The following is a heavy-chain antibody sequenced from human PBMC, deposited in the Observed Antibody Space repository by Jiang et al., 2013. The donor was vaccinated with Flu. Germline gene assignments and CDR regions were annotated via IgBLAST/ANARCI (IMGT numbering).Heavy chain of an antibody. Sequence: KPTQTLTLTCTFSGFSLSTSGMCVSWIRQPPGKALEWLARIDWDDDKYYSTSLKTRLTISKDTSKNQVVLTMTNMDPVDTATYYCARYYGSGSPQGFDYWGQGTLVTVSS. J-gene: IGHJ4*02. D-gene: IGHD3-10*01. CDR1: GFSLSTSGMC. V-gene: IGHV2-70*11. CDR2: IDWDDDK. CDR3: ARYYGSGSPQGFDY.